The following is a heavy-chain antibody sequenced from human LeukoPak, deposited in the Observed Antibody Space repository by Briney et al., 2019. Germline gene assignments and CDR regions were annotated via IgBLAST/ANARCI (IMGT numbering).Heavy chain of an antibody. V-gene: IGHV4-34*01. J-gene: IGHJ6*02. Sequence: PSETLSLTCAVYGGSFSGYYWSWIRQPPGKGLEWIGEINHSGSTNYNPSLKSRVTISVATSKNHFSLKLSSVTAADTAVYYCARVRCSSTSCYLGAGYYYGMDVWGQGTTVTVSS. D-gene: IGHD2-2*01. CDR1: GGSFSGYY. CDR2: INHSGST. CDR3: ARVRCSSTSCYLGAGYYYGMDV.